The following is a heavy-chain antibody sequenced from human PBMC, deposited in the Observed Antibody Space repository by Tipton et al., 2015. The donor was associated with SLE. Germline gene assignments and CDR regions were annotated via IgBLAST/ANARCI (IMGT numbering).Heavy chain of an antibody. D-gene: IGHD6-13*01. CDR3: AREEDSSSSFDI. V-gene: IGHV3-48*01. CDR2: ISSSSTII. CDR1: GFTFSSHG. J-gene: IGHJ3*02. Sequence: SLRLSCAASGFTFSSHGMHWIRQAPGKGLEWVSYISSSSTIIYNSDSVRGRFTISRDNAKNSLYLQMNSLRAEDTAVYYCAREEDSSSSFDIWGQGTMVTVSS.